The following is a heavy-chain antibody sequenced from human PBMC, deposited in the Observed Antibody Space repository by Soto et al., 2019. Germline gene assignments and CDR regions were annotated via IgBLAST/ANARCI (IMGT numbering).Heavy chain of an antibody. CDR2: MNPNSGNT. Sequence: QVQLVQSGAEVKKPGASVKVSCKASGYTFTSYDINWMRQATGQGLEWMGWMNPNSGNTGYAQKFQGRVTMTRNTSISTAYMELSSLRSEDTAVYYCARERGSGSYYTPWFDPWGQGTLVTVSS. J-gene: IGHJ5*02. CDR1: GYTFTSYD. D-gene: IGHD3-10*01. V-gene: IGHV1-8*01. CDR3: ARERGSGSYYTPWFDP.